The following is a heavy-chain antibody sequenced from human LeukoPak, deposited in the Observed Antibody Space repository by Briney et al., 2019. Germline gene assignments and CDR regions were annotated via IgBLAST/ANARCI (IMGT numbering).Heavy chain of an antibody. CDR3: ARESVSGDYGGGGHFDY. J-gene: IGHJ4*02. CDR1: GGSISSGSYY. D-gene: IGHD4-23*01. V-gene: IGHV4-61*02. CDR2: IYTSGSN. Sequence: SQTLSLTCTVSGGSISSGSYYWSWIRQPAGKGLEWIGRIYTSGSNNYNPSLKSRVTISVDTSKNQFSLKLSSVTAADTAVYYCARESVSGDYGGGGHFDYWGQGTLVTVSS.